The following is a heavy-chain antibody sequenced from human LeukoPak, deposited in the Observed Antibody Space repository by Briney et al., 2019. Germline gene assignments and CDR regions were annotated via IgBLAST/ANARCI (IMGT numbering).Heavy chain of an antibody. D-gene: IGHD3-22*01. CDR1: GFTVNTHF. CDR2: IYHGDRT. J-gene: IGHJ4*02. Sequence: TGGSLRLSCAASGFTVNTHFMSWVRQAPGKGLEWVSVIYHGDRTYYADSEKGRFTISRDNSKNTLYLQMKSLRAEDTAVYYCARDRDDSSVLHYFDYWGQGTQVTVSS. V-gene: IGHV3-66*02. CDR3: ARDRDDSSVLHYFDY.